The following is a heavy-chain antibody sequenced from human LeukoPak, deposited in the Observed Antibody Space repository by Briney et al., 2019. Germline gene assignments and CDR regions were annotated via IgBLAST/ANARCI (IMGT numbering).Heavy chain of an antibody. CDR1: GGSISSGGYY. CDR2: IYYSGST. V-gene: IGHV4-31*03. D-gene: IGHD3-3*01. Sequence: PSQTLSLTCTVSGGSISSGGYYWSWIRQHPGKGLEWIGYIYYSGSTYYNPSLKSRVTISVDTSKNQFSLKLSSVTAADTAVYYCARGGYDFWSGTAMNYFDYWGQGTLDTVSS. J-gene: IGHJ4*02. CDR3: ARGGYDFWSGTAMNYFDY.